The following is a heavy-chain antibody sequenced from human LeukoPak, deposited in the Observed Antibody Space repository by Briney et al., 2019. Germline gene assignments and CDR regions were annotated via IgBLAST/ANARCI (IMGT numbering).Heavy chain of an antibody. D-gene: IGHD3-10*01. Sequence: GGSLRLSCAASGFTFSSYHMTWVRLSPGKEVECVSSISNSGDRTYYRDSVKGRFTISRDNSKNTLYLQMNSLRAEDTAVYYCASRSGRGVRGVRVDYWGQGTLVTVSS. CDR3: ASRSGRGVRGVRVDY. V-gene: IGHV3-23*01. J-gene: IGHJ4*02. CDR1: GFTFSSYH. CDR2: ISNSGDRT.